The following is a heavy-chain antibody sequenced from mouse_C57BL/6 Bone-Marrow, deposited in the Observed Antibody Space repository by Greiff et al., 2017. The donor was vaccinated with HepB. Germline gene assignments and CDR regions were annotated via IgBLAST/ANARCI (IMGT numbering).Heavy chain of an antibody. J-gene: IGHJ2*01. D-gene: IGHD3-3*01. CDR1: GYTFTSYW. V-gene: IGHV1-69*01. CDR2: IDPSDSYT. CDR3: ARERGLEGAFDY. Sequence: QVQLQQPGAELVMPGASVKLSCKASGYTFTSYWMHWVKQSPGQGLEWIGEIDPSDSYTNYNQKFKGKSTLTVDKSSSTAYMQLSSLTSEDSAVYYWARERGLEGAFDYWGQGTTLTVSS.